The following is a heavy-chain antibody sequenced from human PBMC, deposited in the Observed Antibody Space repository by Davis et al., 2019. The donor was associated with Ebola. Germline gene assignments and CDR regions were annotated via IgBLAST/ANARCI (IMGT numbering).Heavy chain of an antibody. CDR2: ISGSGGST. CDR3: AKHQGPRGCGGSCYFAMDV. CDR1: GFTFSSYS. V-gene: IGHV3-23*01. J-gene: IGHJ6*02. Sequence: GESLKISCAASGFTFSSYSMNWVRQAPGKGLEWVSAISGSGGSTYYADSVKGRFTIPRDNSKNTLYLQMNSLRAEDTAVYYCAKHQGPRGCGGSCYFAMDVWGQGTTVTVSS. D-gene: IGHD2-15*01.